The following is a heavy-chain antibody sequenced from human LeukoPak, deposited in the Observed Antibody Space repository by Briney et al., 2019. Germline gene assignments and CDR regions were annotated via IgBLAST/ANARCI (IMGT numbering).Heavy chain of an antibody. V-gene: IGHV3-23*01. CDR3: AKGYRGWPTFDY. CDR2: IIYSGGNT. J-gene: IGHJ4*02. Sequence: GGSLRLSCAASGFTFSSYAMSWVRQAPGKGLEWVSSIIYSGGNTYYADSVKGRFTISRDNSKNTMYLQMNSLRAEDTAVYYCAKGYRGWPTFDYWGQGTLVTVSS. CDR1: GFTFSSYA. D-gene: IGHD6-19*01.